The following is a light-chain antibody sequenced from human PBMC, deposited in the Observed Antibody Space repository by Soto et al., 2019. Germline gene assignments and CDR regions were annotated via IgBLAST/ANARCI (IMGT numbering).Light chain of an antibody. CDR1: STDFVSYNR. J-gene: IGLJ1*01. CDR3: SLYTSENTYV. Sequence: QSALTQPPSVSGSPGQSVTISCTGTSTDFVSYNRVSWYQQPPGTAPKLIIYEASNRPSGVPDRFSGSKSGNTASLTISGLQAADEADYYCSLYTSENTYVFATGTKVIVL. CDR2: EAS. V-gene: IGLV2-18*01.